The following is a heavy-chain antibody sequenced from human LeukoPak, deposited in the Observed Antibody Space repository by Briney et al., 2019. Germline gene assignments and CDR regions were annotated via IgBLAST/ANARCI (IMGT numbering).Heavy chain of an antibody. Sequence: SETLSLTCTVSGGSISSYYWSWIRQPPGKGLEWIGYIYYSGSTNYNPSLKSRVTISVDTSKNQFSLKLSSVTAADTAVYYCARDPGIAAAGTSGAFDIWGQGTMVTVSS. CDR2: IYYSGST. J-gene: IGHJ3*02. CDR3: ARDPGIAAAGTSGAFDI. V-gene: IGHV4-59*01. D-gene: IGHD6-13*01. CDR1: GGSISSYY.